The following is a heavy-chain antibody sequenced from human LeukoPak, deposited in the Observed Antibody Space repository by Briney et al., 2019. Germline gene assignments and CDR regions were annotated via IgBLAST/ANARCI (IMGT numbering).Heavy chain of an antibody. CDR1: GFTFSSYE. Sequence: GGSLRLSCAASGFTFSSYEMNWVRQAPGKGLEWVSYISSSGSTIYYADSVKGRFTISRDNAKNSLYLQMNSLRAEDTAVYYCVRDLDSVAFLWGQGTLVTVSS. J-gene: IGHJ4*02. CDR3: VRDLDSVAFL. V-gene: IGHV3-48*03. D-gene: IGHD1-1*01. CDR2: ISSSGSTI.